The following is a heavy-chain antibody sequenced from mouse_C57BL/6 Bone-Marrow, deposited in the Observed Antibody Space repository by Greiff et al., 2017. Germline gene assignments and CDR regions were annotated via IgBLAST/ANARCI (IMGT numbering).Heavy chain of an antibody. Sequence: DVMLVESGGDLVKPGGSLKLSCAASGFTFSSYGMSWVRQTPDKRLEWVATISSGGSCTYAPDSGKGRFTISRDKAKNTLYLQMSRRKSEDTAMYYCARRGRRGYCEVWGTGTTGTVAS. V-gene: IGHV5-6*02. CDR2: ISSGGSCT. J-gene: IGHJ1*03. CDR1: GFTFSSYG. CDR3: ARRGRRGYCEV.